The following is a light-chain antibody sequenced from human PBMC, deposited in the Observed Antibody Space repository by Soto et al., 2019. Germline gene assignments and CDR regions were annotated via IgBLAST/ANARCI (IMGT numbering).Light chain of an antibody. J-gene: IGKJ2*01. CDR3: QQGHNWPLT. CDR1: QSISTE. Sequence: EIVMTQYPATLSVSPGDRATLSCRASQSISTELAWYQQKPGQPPSLLIYSASTRATGGPARFTGSGSGSEFTLTIRGLQSEDFAVYYCQQGHNWPLTFGQGTRREI. V-gene: IGKV3-15*01. CDR2: SAS.